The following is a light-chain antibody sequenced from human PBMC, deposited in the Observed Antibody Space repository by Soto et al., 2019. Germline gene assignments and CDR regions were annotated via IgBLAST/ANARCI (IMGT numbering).Light chain of an antibody. V-gene: IGLV2-8*01. CDR2: DVS. CDR1: SSDVGGYNY. J-gene: IGLJ2*01. CDR3: SSYAGSNNLV. Sequence: QSALTQPPSASGSPGQSVTISCTGTSSDVGGYNYVSWYQQHPGKAPKLMIYDVSKRPSGVPDRFSGCKSGNTASLTVSGIQAEDEADYYGSSYAGSNNLVFGGGTKVTVL.